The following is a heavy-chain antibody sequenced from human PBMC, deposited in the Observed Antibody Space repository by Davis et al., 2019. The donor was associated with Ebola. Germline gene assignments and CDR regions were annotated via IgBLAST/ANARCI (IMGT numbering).Heavy chain of an antibody. CDR3: ARYGSGWYLYYYYMDV. Sequence: GESLKISCAASGFTFSSYSMNWVRQAPGKGLEWVSSISSSSSYIYYADSVKGRFTISRDNAKNSLYLQMNSLRAEDTAVYYCARYGSGWYLYYYYMDVWGKGTTVTVSS. J-gene: IGHJ6*03. D-gene: IGHD6-19*01. V-gene: IGHV3-21*01. CDR2: ISSSSSYI. CDR1: GFTFSSYS.